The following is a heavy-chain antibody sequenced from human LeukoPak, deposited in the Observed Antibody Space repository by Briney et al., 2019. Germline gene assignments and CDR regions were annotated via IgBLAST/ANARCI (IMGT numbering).Heavy chain of an antibody. CDR3: AKDPTGTTKVYFDY. D-gene: IGHD1-1*01. J-gene: IGHJ4*02. V-gene: IGHV3-23*01. CDR2: ISGSGGST. Sequence: GGSLRLSCAASGFTFSSYAMSWVRQAPGKGLEWVSAISGSGGSTYYADSVKGRFTISKDNSKNTLYLQMNSLRAGDTAVYYCAKDPTGTTKVYFDYWGQGTLVTVSS. CDR1: GFTFSSYA.